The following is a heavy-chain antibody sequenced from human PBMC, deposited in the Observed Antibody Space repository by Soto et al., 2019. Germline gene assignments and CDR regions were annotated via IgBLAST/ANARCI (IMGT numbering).Heavy chain of an antibody. CDR3: ARDNSGRTFRAFDI. CDR2: IIPIFGTA. D-gene: IGHD6-19*01. CDR1: GGTFSSYA. V-gene: IGHV1-69*12. Sequence: QVQLVQSGAEVKKPGSSVKVSCKASGGTFSSYAISWVRQAPGQGLEWMGGIIPIFGTANYAQKFQGRVTITEDESTSTAYMGLSSLRSEDTAVYYCARDNSGRTFRAFDIWGQGTMVTVSS. J-gene: IGHJ3*02.